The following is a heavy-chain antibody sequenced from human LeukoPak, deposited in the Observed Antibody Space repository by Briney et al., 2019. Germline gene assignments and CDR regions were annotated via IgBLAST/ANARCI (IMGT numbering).Heavy chain of an antibody. D-gene: IGHD5-18*01. CDR3: ARSQGRKVTPFGY. V-gene: IGHV4-4*09. CDR1: GGSIRTYY. J-gene: IGHJ4*02. CDR2: IYSSGST. Sequence: SETLFLTCTDPGGSIRTYYWSWIPQPLGEKLEWIGYIYSSGSTDDNPSVKTRVTISLDTTNNQYSLNMFSVPTADTEVDYCARSQGRKVTPFGYWGQGILVTVSS.